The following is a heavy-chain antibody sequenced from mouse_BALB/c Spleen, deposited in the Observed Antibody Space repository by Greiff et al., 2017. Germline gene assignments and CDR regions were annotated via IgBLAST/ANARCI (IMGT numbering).Heavy chain of an antibody. CDR2: ISYSGST. CDR3: ASKGYGSGYWYFDV. Sequence: EVKLLESGPGLVKPSQSLSLTCTVTGYSITSDYAWNWIRQFPGNKLEWMGYISYSGSTSYNPSLKSRISITRDTSKNQFFLQLNSVTTEDTATYYCASKGYGSGYWYFDVWGAGTTVTVSS. V-gene: IGHV3-2*02. CDR1: GYSITSDYA. J-gene: IGHJ1*01. D-gene: IGHD1-1*01.